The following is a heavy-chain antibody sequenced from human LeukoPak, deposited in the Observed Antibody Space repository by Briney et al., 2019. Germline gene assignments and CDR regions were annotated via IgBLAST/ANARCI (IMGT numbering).Heavy chain of an antibody. Sequence: QPGGSLRLSCVVSGFTFSSYAMSWVRQAPGKGLEWVSGISGSGGSTYYADSVKGRFTISRDNSKNTLYLQMNSLRAEDTAIYYCARDERLLSFLKWGQGTLVTVSS. V-gene: IGHV3-23*01. D-gene: IGHD3-3*01. CDR1: GFTFSSYA. CDR2: ISGSGGST. J-gene: IGHJ4*02. CDR3: ARDERLLSFLK.